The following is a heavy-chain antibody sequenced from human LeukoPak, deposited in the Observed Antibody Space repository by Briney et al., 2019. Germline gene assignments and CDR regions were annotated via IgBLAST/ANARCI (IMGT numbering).Heavy chain of an antibody. V-gene: IGHV4-59*08. CDR3: AIWGDQEFGYYFDY. J-gene: IGHJ4*02. CDR1: GGSISSYY. CDR2: IYYSGST. Sequence: SETLSLTCTVSGGSISSYYWSWIRQPPGKGLEWIGYIYYSGSTNYNPSLKSRVTISVDTSKNQFSLKLSSVTAADTAVYYCAIWGDQEFGYYFDYWGQGILVTVSS. D-gene: IGHD3-10*01.